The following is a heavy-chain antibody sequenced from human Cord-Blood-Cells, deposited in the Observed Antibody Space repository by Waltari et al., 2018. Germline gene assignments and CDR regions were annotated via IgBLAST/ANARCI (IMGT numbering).Heavy chain of an antibody. CDR3: ARDSGNWYFDL. V-gene: IGHV4-61*01. CDR1: GGSVSSGSYY. CDR2: IYYSVST. J-gene: IGHJ2*01. D-gene: IGHD1-26*01. Sequence: QVQLQESGPGLVKPSETLSLTCTVSGGSVSSGSYYWSWIRQPPGKGMGWIGYIYYSVSTNYNPSLKSRVTISVDTSKNQFSLKLSSVTAADTAVYYCARDSGNWYFDLWGRGTLVTVSS.